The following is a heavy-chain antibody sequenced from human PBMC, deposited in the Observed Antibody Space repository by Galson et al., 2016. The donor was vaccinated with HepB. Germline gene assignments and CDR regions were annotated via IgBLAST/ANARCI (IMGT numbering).Heavy chain of an antibody. CDR1: DFTFSSYA. CDR2: ISGTGYNT. D-gene: IGHD3-16*01. V-gene: IGHV3-23*01. J-gene: IGHJ6*02. CDR3: ARDLGDGSLNLYGMDV. Sequence: SLRLSCAASDFTFSSYAMNWVRQAPGKGLEWVSAISGTGYNTQYADSVKGRFTISRDNSKNTLYLQMNSLRAEDTAVYYCARDLGDGSLNLYGMDVWGQGTTVTVSS.